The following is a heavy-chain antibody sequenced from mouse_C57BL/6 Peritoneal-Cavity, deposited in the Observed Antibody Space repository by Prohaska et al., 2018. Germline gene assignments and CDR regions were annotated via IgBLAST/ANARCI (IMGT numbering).Heavy chain of an antibody. Sequence: TISFTGYSITSGYYWNWIRQFPGNKLEWMGYISYDGSNNYNPSLKNRISITRDTSKNQCFLKLKSVTTEDTDTYDCASSKYAWFAYWGQGTLVTVSA. CDR3: ASSKYAWFAY. D-gene: IGHD2-5*01. CDR1: GYSITSGYY. V-gene: IGHV3-6*01. J-gene: IGHJ3*01. CDR2: ISYDGSN.